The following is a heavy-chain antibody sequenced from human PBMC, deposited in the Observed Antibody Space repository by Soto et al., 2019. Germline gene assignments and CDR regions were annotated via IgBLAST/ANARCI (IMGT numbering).Heavy chain of an antibody. CDR3: ARGRYGDY. J-gene: IGHJ4*02. CDR1: GYTFTRYG. CDR2: ISAHNGNT. Sequence: QVHLVQSGAEVKKPGASVKVSCKASGYTFTRYGITWVRQAPGQGLEWMGWISAHNGNTDYAQKLQGRVIVTRDTSTSTADMELRGLRSDATAVYYCARGRYGDYWGQGALVTVSS. D-gene: IGHD1-1*01. V-gene: IGHV1-18*01.